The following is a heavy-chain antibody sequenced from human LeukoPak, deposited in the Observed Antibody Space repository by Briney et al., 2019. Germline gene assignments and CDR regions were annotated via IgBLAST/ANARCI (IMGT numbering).Heavy chain of an antibody. D-gene: IGHD2-15*01. J-gene: IGHJ4*02. V-gene: IGHV3-23*01. Sequence: QPGGSLKLSGAASGLTFSTYAMSWVRKAPGGGLEWVSGLSGSGGSTYYGDSVKGRFTISRDNSKNTLYLQMDSLGAEDTAVYYCAKVVGGIFDNWGQGTLVTVSS. CDR1: GLTFSTYA. CDR3: AKVVGGIFDN. CDR2: LSGSGGST.